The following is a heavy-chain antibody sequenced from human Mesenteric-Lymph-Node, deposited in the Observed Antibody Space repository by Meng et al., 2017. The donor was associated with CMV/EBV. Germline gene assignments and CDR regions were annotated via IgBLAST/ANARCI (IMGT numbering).Heavy chain of an antibody. V-gene: IGHV5-51*01. CDR3: PRAHCGGDCYSIVPRYFDY. CDR1: GYSFTSYW. Sequence: GESLKISCKGSGYSFTSYWIAWVRQMPGKGLEWMGIIYPGDSDTRYSPSFQGQVTISVDKSISTAYLQWSSLKASDTAMYYCPRAHCGGDCYSIVPRYFDYWGQGTLVTVSS. CDR2: IYPGDSDT. J-gene: IGHJ4*02. D-gene: IGHD2-21*01.